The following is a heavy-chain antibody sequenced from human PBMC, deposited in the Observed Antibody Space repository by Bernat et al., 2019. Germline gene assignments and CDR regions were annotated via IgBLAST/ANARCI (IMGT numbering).Heavy chain of an antibody. CDR3: ARDQRDYDILTGYFFRGAFDI. CDR1: GFTVSSNY. CDR2: IYSGGST. V-gene: IGHV3-53*01. D-gene: IGHD3-9*01. Sequence: EVQLVESGGGLIQPGGSLRLSCAASGFTVSSNYMSWVRQAPGKGLDWVSVIYSGGSTYYEDSVKGRFTISRDNSKNTLYLQMNSLRAEDTAVYYCARDQRDYDILTGYFFRGAFDIWGQGTMVTVSS. J-gene: IGHJ3*02.